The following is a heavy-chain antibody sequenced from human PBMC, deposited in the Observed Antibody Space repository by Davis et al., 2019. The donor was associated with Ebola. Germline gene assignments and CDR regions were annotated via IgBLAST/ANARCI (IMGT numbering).Heavy chain of an antibody. D-gene: IGHD6-19*01. CDR1: GFTFSSYA. CDR2: INAGNGNT. J-gene: IGHJ6*02. V-gene: IGHV1-3*01. CDR3: ARYRAVAGTQYYGMDV. Sequence: GGSLRLSCAASGFTFSSYAMHWVRQASGQRLEWMGWINAGNGNTKYSQKFQGRVTITRDTSASTAYMELSSLRSEDTAVYYCARYRAVAGTQYYGMDVWGQGTTVTVSS.